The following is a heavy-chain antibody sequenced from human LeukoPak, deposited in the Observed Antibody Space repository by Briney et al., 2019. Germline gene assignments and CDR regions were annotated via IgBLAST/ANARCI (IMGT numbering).Heavy chain of an antibody. CDR3: AKDTLYSGSSYMDV. V-gene: IGHV3-43D*03. J-gene: IGHJ6*03. Sequence: GGSLRLSCAASGFTFDDYAMHWVRQAPGKGLEWVSLISWDGSSTYYADSVKGRFTISRDNSKNSLYLQMNSLRAEDTALYYCAKDTLYSGSSYMDVWGKGTTATVSS. D-gene: IGHD1-26*01. CDR1: GFTFDDYA. CDR2: ISWDGSST.